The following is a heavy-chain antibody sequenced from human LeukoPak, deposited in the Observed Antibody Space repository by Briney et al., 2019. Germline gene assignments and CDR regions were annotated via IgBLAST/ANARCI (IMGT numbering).Heavy chain of an antibody. D-gene: IGHD2-2*01. Sequence: SETLSLTCTVSGGSISSGSYYWSWIRQPAGKGLEWIGRIYTSGSTNHDPSLKSRVTISVDTSKNQFSLKLSSVTAADTALYYCARDSLLPSAMGYYYMDVWGKGTTVTVSS. CDR3: ARDSLLPSAMGYYYMDV. CDR2: IYTSGST. CDR1: GGSISSGSYY. V-gene: IGHV4-61*02. J-gene: IGHJ6*03.